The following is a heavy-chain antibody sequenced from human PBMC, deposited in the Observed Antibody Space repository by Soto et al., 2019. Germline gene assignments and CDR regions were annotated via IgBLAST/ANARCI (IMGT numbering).Heavy chain of an antibody. CDR1: GGSISSYY. D-gene: IGHD3-22*01. J-gene: IGHJ4*02. Sequence: PSETLSLTCTVSGGSISSYYWSWIRQPPGKGLEWIGYIYYSVTTNYNPSLKSRVTISVDTSKNQFSLKLSSVTAADTAVYYCERGPTYYYDSSGYYLFDYWGQGTLVTVSS. CDR3: ERGPTYYYDSSGYYLFDY. V-gene: IGHV4-59*01. CDR2: IYYSVTT.